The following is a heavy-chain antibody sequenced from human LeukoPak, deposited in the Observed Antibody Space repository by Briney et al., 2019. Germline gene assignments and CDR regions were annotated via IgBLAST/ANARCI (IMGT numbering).Heavy chain of an antibody. Sequence: GGSLRLSCAASGFTFSSYWMHWVRQAPGKGLVWVSRINSDGSSTSYADSVKGRFTISRDNAKNTLYLQMNSLRAEDTAVYYCARGMVRGVILDYYYGMDVWGQGTTVTVSS. V-gene: IGHV3-74*01. J-gene: IGHJ6*02. CDR1: GFTFSSYW. CDR2: INSDGSST. D-gene: IGHD3-10*01. CDR3: ARGMVRGVILDYYYGMDV.